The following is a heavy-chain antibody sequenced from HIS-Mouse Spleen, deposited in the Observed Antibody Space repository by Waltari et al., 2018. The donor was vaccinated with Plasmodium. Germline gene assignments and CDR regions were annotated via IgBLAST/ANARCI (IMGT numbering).Heavy chain of an antibody. V-gene: IGHV3-48*02. J-gene: IGHJ5*02. CDR1: GFTFSSYS. CDR3: ARARIAVAGTGFDP. D-gene: IGHD6-19*01. Sequence: EVQLVESGGGLVQPGGSLRLSCAASGFTFSSYSMNWVRQPPGQGLEWVSYISSSSSTIYYADSVKGRFTISRDNAKNSLYLQMNSLRDEDTAVYYCARARIAVAGTGFDPWGQGTLVTVSS. CDR2: ISSSSSTI.